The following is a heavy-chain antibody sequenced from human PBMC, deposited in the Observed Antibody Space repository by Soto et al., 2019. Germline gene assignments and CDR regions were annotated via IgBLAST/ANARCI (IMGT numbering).Heavy chain of an antibody. CDR3: ARDRGSGSHPYDAFDI. CDR1: GFTFSSYA. Sequence: GGSLRLSCAASGFTFSSYAMHWVRQAPGKGLEWVAVISYDGSNKYYADSVKGRFTISRDNSKNTLYLQMNSLRAEDTAVYYCARDRGSGSHPYDAFDIWGQGTMVTVSS. D-gene: IGHD3-10*01. J-gene: IGHJ3*02. V-gene: IGHV3-30*04. CDR2: ISYDGSNK.